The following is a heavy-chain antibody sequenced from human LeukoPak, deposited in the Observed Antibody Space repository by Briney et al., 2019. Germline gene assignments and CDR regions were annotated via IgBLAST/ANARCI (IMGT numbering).Heavy chain of an antibody. Sequence: SETLSLTCTVSGGSISSSSYYWGWIRQPPGKGLEWIGSIYYSGSTYYNPSLKSRVTISVDTSKNQFSLKLTSVTAADTAMYYCARDPNAATGQGFYFDYWGQGTLVTVSS. CDR1: GGSISSSSYY. CDR2: IYYSGST. D-gene: IGHD3-9*01. J-gene: IGHJ4*02. CDR3: ARDPNAATGQGFYFDY. V-gene: IGHV4-39*07.